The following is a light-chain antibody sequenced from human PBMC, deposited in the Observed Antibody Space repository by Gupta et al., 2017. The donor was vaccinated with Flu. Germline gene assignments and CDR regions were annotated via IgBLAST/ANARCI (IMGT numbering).Light chain of an antibody. CDR2: GAS. Sequence: ATLSVSPGERATLSCRASQSVSSNLAWYQQKPGQAPRLLIYGASTRATGIPARFSGSGSGTEFTLTISSLQSEDFAVYYCQQYNNWLPITFGPGTKVDIK. J-gene: IGKJ3*01. CDR1: QSVSSN. CDR3: QQYNNWLPIT. V-gene: IGKV3-15*01.